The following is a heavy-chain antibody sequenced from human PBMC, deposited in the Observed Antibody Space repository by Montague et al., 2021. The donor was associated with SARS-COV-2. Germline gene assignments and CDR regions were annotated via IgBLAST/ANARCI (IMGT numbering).Heavy chain of an antibody. CDR2: IDWDDEX. Sequence: TLSLTCTFSGFSLSTSGMCVSWIREPPGKALEWLALIDWDDEXYYXSCLKTRLTISKDTSKNQVVLTMTNMDPVDTATYYCARISAWYSSGWSAFDYWGQGTLVTVSS. CDR3: ARISAWYSSGWSAFDY. V-gene: IGHV2-70*01. CDR1: GFSLSTSGMC. D-gene: IGHD6-19*01. J-gene: IGHJ4*02.